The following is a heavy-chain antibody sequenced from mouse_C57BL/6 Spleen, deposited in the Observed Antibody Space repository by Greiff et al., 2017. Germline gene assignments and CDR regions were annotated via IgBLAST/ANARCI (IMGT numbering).Heavy chain of an antibody. D-gene: IGHD4-1*01. Sequence: QVQLQQPGAELVKPGASVKLSCKASGYTFTSYWMQWVKQRPGQGLEWIGEIDPSDSYTNYNQKFKGKATVTVDTSSSTAYMQLSSLTSEDSAVYYCARANWDDYFDYWGQGTTLTVSS. CDR3: ARANWDDYFDY. CDR2: IDPSDSYT. J-gene: IGHJ2*01. V-gene: IGHV1-50*01. CDR1: GYTFTSYW.